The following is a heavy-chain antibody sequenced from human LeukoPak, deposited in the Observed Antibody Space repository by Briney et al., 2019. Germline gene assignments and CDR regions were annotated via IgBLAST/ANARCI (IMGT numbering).Heavy chain of an antibody. V-gene: IGHV3-53*04. D-gene: IGHD3-9*01. CDR1: GFTVSSNY. CDR3: ARDFGYDILTGYYTPYGMDV. CDR2: IYSGGST. J-gene: IGHJ6*02. Sequence: GGSLRLSCAASGFTVSSNYMSWVRQAPGKGLEWVSVIYSGGSTYYADSVKGRFTISRHNSKNTLYLQMNSLRAEDTAVYYCARDFGYDILTGYYTPYGMDVWGQGTTVTVSS.